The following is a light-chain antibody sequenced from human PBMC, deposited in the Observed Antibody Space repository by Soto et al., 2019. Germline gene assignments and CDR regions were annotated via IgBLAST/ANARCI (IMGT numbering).Light chain of an antibody. V-gene: IGLV2-14*01. J-gene: IGLJ1*01. CDR2: DVS. Sequence: QSVLTQPASVSGSPGQSITISCTGTSRDIGGYNYVSWYQQHPGKAPKLMIYDVSNRPSGVSNRFSGSKSGNTDSLSISGLQAEDEADYYCNSYMSSSPPAYVFGTGTKLTVL. CDR3: NSYMSSSPPAYV. CDR1: SRDIGGYNY.